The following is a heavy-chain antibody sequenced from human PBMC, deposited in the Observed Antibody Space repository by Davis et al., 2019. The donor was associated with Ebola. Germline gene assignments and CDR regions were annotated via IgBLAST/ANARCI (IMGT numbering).Heavy chain of an antibody. CDR1: GFTFSSYW. D-gene: IGHD2-2*01. CDR3: AREKEYCSSASCLYYYYYMDV. Sequence: PGGSLRLSCAASGFTFSSYWMSWVRQAPGKGLEWVANIKQDGSEKYYVDSVKGRFTISRDNAKNSLYLQMNSLRAEDTAVYYCAREKEYCSSASCLYYYYYMDVWGKGTTVTVSS. V-gene: IGHV3-7*01. CDR2: IKQDGSEK. J-gene: IGHJ6*03.